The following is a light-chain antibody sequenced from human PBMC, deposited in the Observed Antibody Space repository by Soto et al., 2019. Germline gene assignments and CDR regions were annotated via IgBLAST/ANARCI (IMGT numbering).Light chain of an antibody. CDR3: AAWDDSLNGVV. Sequence: QSVLAQPPSASGSPGQSVTISCTGTSSDVGGYNYVSWYQQHPGKAPKLMIYEVTKRPSGVPDRFSGSKSGNTASLTVSGLLAEDEVDYYCAAWDDSLNGVVFGGGTQLTVL. J-gene: IGLJ2*01. CDR2: EVT. V-gene: IGLV2-8*01. CDR1: SSDVGGYNY.